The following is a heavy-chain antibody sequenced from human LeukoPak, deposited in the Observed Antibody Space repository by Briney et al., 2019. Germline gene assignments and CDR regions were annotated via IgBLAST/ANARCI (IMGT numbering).Heavy chain of an antibody. CDR1: GFTFSSYE. J-gene: IGHJ6*03. V-gene: IGHV3-48*03. CDR2: ISSSGSTI. Sequence: GGSLRLSCAASGFTFSSYEMNWVRQAPGKGLEWVSYISSSGSTIYYADSVKGRFTISRDNAKNSLYLQMSSLRSEDTAVYYCAREGERWPQPLGYYYYYMGVWGKGTTVTVSS. CDR3: AREGERWPQPLGYYYYYMGV. D-gene: IGHD5-24*01.